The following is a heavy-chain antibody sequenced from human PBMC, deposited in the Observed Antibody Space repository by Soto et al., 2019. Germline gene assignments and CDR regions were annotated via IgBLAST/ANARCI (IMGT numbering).Heavy chain of an antibody. J-gene: IGHJ4*02. D-gene: IGHD1-1*01. CDR2: SSNSGTFT. CDR1: GFTFSDYY. V-gene: IGHV3-11*06. Sequence: GGSLRLSCEASGFTFSDYYMSWIRQAPGKGLEWIAYSSNSGTFTKYADSVKGRFSISRDNAKNSLYLQINNLSGEDTATYFCARSGDNYNLLDYLGQGTPVTVSS. CDR3: ARSGDNYNLLDY.